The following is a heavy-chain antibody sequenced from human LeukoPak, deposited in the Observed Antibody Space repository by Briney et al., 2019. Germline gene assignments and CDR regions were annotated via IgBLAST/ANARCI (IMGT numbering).Heavy chain of an antibody. CDR1: GGSISSYY. CDR3: ARVRGRYFDWLPLTYYYYYGMDV. Sequence: PSETLSLSCTLSGGSISSYYWSWSRQPPGEGLERVWDIYYSGSTNYNPSPKSRVTTSVYTCKNKISLKLCSLTPAHTAVYYCARVRGRYFDWLPLTYYYYYGMDVWGQGTTVTVSS. V-gene: IGHV4-59*01. CDR2: IYYSGST. J-gene: IGHJ6*02. D-gene: IGHD3-9*01.